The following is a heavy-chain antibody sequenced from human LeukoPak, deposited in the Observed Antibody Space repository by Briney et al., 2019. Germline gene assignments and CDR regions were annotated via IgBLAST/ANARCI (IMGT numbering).Heavy chain of an antibody. CDR2: FDPEDGET. V-gene: IGHV1-24*01. J-gene: IGHJ4*02. CDR3: ATEIRVGATSAFDY. CDR1: GYTLTELS. D-gene: IGHD1-26*01. Sequence: ASVKVSCKVSGYTLTELSMHWVRQAPGKGLEWKGGFDPEDGETIYAQKFQGRVTMTEDTSTDTAYMELSSLRSEDTAVYYCATEIRVGATSAFDYWGQGTLVTVSS.